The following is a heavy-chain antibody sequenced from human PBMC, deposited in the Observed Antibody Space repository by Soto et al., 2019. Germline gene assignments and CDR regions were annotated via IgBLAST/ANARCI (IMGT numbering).Heavy chain of an antibody. CDR1: GGTFCSYT. Sequence: QVQLVQSGAEVKKPGSSVKVSCKASGGTFCSYTISWVRQAPGQGLEWMGRIIPILGIANYAQKFQGRVTITADKSTSTAYMGLSSLRSEDTAVYYCARVATVDYWGQGTLVTVSS. CDR3: ARVATVDY. CDR2: IIPILGIA. D-gene: IGHD5-12*01. V-gene: IGHV1-69*02. J-gene: IGHJ4*02.